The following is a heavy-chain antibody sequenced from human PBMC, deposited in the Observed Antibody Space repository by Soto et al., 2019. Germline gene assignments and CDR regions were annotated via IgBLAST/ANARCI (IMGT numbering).Heavy chain of an antibody. CDR1: GFSLSTSGVG. Sequence: QITLKESGPPLVKPTQTLTLTCTFSGFSLSTSGVGVGWIRQPPGKALEWLALIYWDDDKRYSPSLKSRLTITKDTSKNPVVLTMTNMDPVDTATYYCAHRHVGGEYSYGPRPHPDAFEIWGQGTMVTVSS. CDR2: IYWDDDK. D-gene: IGHD5-18*01. J-gene: IGHJ3*02. V-gene: IGHV2-5*02. CDR3: AHRHVGGEYSYGPRPHPDAFEI.